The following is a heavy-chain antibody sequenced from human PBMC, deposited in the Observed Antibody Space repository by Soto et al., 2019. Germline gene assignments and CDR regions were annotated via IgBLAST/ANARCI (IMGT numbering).Heavy chain of an antibody. CDR3: AKAWQWLDPPIFDY. CDR1: GFTFSSYG. CDR2: ISYDGSNK. V-gene: IGHV3-30*18. Sequence: GGSLRLSCAASGFTFSSYGMHWVRQAPGKGLEWVAVISYDGSNKYYADSVKGRFTISRDNSKNTLYLQMNSLRAEDTAVYYWAKAWQWLDPPIFDYWGQGTLVTVS. D-gene: IGHD6-19*01. J-gene: IGHJ4*02.